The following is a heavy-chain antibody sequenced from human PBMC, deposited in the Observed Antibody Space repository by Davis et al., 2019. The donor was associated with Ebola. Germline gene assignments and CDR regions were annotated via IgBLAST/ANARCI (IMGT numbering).Heavy chain of an antibody. Sequence: SVKVSCKASGGTFSSYAISWVRQAPGQGLEWMGGIIPIFGTANHAQKFQGRVTITADESTSTAYMELSSLRSEDTAVYYCATMTTVTMRGMDVWGQGTTVTVSS. V-gene: IGHV1-69*13. CDR3: ATMTTVTMRGMDV. D-gene: IGHD4-17*01. CDR1: GGTFSSYA. J-gene: IGHJ6*02. CDR2: IIPIFGTA.